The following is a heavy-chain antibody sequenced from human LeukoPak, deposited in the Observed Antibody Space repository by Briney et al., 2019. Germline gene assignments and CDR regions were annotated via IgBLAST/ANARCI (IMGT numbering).Heavy chain of an antibody. CDR2: IWYDGSNN. CDR3: ARCSGGTCFPRGYMDV. J-gene: IGHJ6*03. CDR1: GFTFSTYG. V-gene: IGHV3-33*01. D-gene: IGHD2-15*01. Sequence: GGSLRLSCAASGFTFSTYGMHWVRQAPGRGLEWVAVIWYDGSNNYYADSVKGRFTISRDNSKNTLYLQMNSLRAEDTAVYCCARCSGGTCFPRGYMDVWGKGTTVTVSS.